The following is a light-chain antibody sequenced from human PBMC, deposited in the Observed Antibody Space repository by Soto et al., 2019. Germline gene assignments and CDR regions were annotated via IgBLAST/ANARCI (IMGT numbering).Light chain of an antibody. CDR2: TAS. J-gene: IGKJ4*01. CDR3: LQCYSRPRT. Sequence: DIQMTQSPSSLSASVGDRVTITCRASQSINNYLNWYQQKPGKAPNFLIYTASTLQRGVPSRFSCSGSGTDFTLTISSLQPEDFATYYCLQCYSRPRTFGGGTKVEIK. CDR1: QSINNY. V-gene: IGKV1-39*01.